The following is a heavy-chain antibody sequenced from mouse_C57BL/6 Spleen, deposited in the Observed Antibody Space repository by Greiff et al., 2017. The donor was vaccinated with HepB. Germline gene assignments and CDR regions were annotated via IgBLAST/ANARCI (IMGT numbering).Heavy chain of an antibody. CDR1: GYAFSSSW. V-gene: IGHV1-82*01. CDR2: IYPGDGDT. Sequence: QVQLKESGPELVKPGASVKISCKASGYAFSSSWMNWVKQRPGKGLEWIGRIYPGDGDTNYNGKFKGKATLTADKSSSTAYMQLSSLTSEDSAVYCGARSTPVVATGAYWGQGTLVTVSA. J-gene: IGHJ3*01. D-gene: IGHD1-1*01. CDR3: ARSTPVVATGAY.